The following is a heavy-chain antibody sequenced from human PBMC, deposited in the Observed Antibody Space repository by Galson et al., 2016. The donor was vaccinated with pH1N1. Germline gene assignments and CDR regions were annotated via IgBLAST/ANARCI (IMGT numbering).Heavy chain of an antibody. CDR3: ATAGVVVSATGEY. V-gene: IGHV1-2*02. CDR1: GDTFRDFY. Sequence: KVSCKASGDTFRDFYIHWVRQAPGQGLEWMGWINIKSGATKYAQKFQVKVTLNTDTSLNTVYMELSRLTSDDTAVYYCATAGVVVSATGEYWGQGTLVTVSS. CDR2: INIKSGAT. D-gene: IGHD2-15*01. J-gene: IGHJ4*02.